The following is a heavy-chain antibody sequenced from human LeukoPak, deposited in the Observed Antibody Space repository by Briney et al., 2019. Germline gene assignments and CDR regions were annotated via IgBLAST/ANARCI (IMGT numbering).Heavy chain of an antibody. CDR3: ARDRNYDSSGYIPLGGKYFDY. Sequence: ASVKVSCKASGYTFTSYYMHWVRQAPGQGLEWMGIINPSGGSTSYAQKFQGRVTMTRDTSTSTVYMELSSLRSEDTAVYYCARDRNYDSSGYIPLGGKYFDYWGQGTLVTVSS. CDR2: INPSGGST. V-gene: IGHV1-46*01. CDR1: GYTFTSYY. J-gene: IGHJ4*02. D-gene: IGHD3-22*01.